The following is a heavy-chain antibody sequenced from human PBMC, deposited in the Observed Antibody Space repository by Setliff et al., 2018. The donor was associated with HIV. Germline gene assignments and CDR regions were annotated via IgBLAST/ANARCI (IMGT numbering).Heavy chain of an antibody. V-gene: IGHV4-59*11. J-gene: IGHJ6*02. CDR1: GGSFSGHC. CDR2: IYYSGST. D-gene: IGHD3-9*01. CDR3: TREGYFDWLSYYYYYGMDV. Sequence: PSETLSLTCAVYGGSFSGHCWSWIRQPPGKGLEWIGSIYYSGSTNYNPSLKSRVTISVDTSKNQFSLKLSSVTAADTAVYYCTREGYFDWLSYYYYYGMDVWGQGTTVTVSS.